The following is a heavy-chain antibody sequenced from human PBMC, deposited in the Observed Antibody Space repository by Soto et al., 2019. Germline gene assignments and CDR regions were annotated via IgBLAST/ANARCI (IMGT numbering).Heavy chain of an antibody. CDR1: GYSITLGYY. J-gene: IGHJ5*02. V-gene: IGHV4-38-2*01. D-gene: IGHD2-15*01. Sequence: ASETLSLTCAVSGYSITLGYYWGWIWQPPGKGLERFGSIYDGGNTYYNRSLKSRVCVSLDXXKTHFSLELPSVTAADTAVYDCARGTPAEDIVVVVAATTWGTNWFDPWGQGTLVTVSS. CDR3: ARGTPAEDIVVVVAATTWGTNWFDP. CDR2: IYDGGNT.